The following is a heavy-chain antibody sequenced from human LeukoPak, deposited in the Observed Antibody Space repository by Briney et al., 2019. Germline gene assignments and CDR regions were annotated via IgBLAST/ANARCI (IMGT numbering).Heavy chain of an antibody. V-gene: IGHV1-2*02. CDR3: ASSLGIASRSPPGH. Sequence: ASVKVSCKASGYTFTGYYMHWVRQAPGQGLEWMGWINPNTGGTDFAQKLQGRVTMTRDTSISTVYMELSRLRSDDTAMYYCASSLGIASRSPPGHWGQGSLATVSS. CDR1: GYTFTGYY. CDR2: INPNTGGT. D-gene: IGHD6-6*01. J-gene: IGHJ4*02.